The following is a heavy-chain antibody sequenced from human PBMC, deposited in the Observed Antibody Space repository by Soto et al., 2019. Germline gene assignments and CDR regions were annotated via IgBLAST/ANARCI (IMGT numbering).Heavy chain of an antibody. D-gene: IGHD3-22*01. J-gene: IGHJ4*02. Sequence: EVQLLESGGGLVQPGGSLRLSCAASGFTFNNYAMSWVRQAPGKGLEWASDISGSGVSTYYADSVKGRFTISRDNSKNRLYPQMTGFRAEDPAVYYCAKDFPSPSYYYDGSGCYWGQGTLVTVSS. V-gene: IGHV3-23*01. CDR3: AKDFPSPSYYYDGSGCY. CDR1: GFTFNNYA. CDR2: ISGSGVST.